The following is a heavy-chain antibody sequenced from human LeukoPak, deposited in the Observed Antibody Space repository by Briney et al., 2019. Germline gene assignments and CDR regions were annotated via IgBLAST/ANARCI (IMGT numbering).Heavy chain of an antibody. Sequence: GGSLRLSCAASGFTVSSNYMSWVRQAPGKGLEWVSVIYSGGSTYYADSVKGRFTISRDNSKNTLYLQMNSLRAEDTAVHYCARAGSYDILTGYQYYFDYWGQGTLVTVSS. CDR3: ARAGSYDILTGYQYYFDY. CDR1: GFTVSSNY. V-gene: IGHV3-66*01. J-gene: IGHJ4*02. CDR2: IYSGGST. D-gene: IGHD3-9*01.